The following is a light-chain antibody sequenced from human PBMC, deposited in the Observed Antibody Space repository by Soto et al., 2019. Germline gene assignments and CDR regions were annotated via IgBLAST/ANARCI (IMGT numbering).Light chain of an antibody. Sequence: ENVLTQSPGTLSLSPGERATLSCRASQSVAANYLAWYQQKPGQAPRLLIFAASNRATGVPDRFSGSGSGTDYTLTISRLEPEDFAVYYCQQYGTAPRTFGGGAKVEI. V-gene: IGKV3-20*01. CDR1: QSVAANY. CDR3: QQYGTAPRT. J-gene: IGKJ4*01. CDR2: AAS.